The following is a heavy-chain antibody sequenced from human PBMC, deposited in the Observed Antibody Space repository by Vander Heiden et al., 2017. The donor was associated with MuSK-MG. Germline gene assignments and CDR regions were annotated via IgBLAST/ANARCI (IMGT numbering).Heavy chain of an antibody. J-gene: IGHJ4*02. D-gene: IGHD4-4*01. CDR3: AREVTPIDY. CDR1: GFTFSSYW. CDR2: IKQDGREK. V-gene: IGHV3-7*01. Sequence: EVQLVESGGGLVQPGGSLRLSCAASGFTFSSYWMGWVRQAPGKGLEWVANIKQDGREKDYVDSVKGRFTISRDNAKNSLYMQMNSLRAEDTAVYYCAREVTPIDYWGQGTLVTVSS.